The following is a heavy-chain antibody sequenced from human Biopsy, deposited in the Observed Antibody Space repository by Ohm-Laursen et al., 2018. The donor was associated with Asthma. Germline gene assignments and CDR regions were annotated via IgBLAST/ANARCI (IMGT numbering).Heavy chain of an antibody. D-gene: IGHD2-21*02. CDR3: ASYEVVTAILPMDV. CDR2: GGSYYDGGLK. V-gene: IGHV3-30-3*01. CDR1: GFTFRSYA. Sequence: SLRLSCTASGFTFRSYAMHWVRQAPGKGLEWVAVGGSYYDGGLKYYADSVNGRFTVSRDNSKNTLYLQMDSLRAEDTAVYYCASYEVVTAILPMDVWGQGTTVTVSS. J-gene: IGHJ6*02.